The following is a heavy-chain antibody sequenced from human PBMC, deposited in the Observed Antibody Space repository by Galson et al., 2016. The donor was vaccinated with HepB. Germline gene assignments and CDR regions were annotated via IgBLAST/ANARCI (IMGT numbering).Heavy chain of an antibody. Sequence: LRLSCAASGFTVSDNYMNWVRQVPGKGPEWVSFIHRNGDTAYVDSVKGRFTISRDSSKNTLYLQMNRLRVEDTAGYYCARDPGGNINGMSDWGQGTLVTVAS. J-gene: IGHJ4*02. CDR2: IHRNGDT. CDR3: ARDPGGNINGMSD. CDR1: GFTVSDNY. V-gene: IGHV3-53*01. D-gene: IGHD1/OR15-1a*01.